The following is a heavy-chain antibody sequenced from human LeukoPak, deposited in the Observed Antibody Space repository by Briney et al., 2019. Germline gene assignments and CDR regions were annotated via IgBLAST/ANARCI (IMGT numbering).Heavy chain of an antibody. CDR1: GFTFSGYS. D-gene: IGHD1-1*01. J-gene: IGHJ4*02. CDR3: ARDSAGHDGFDY. CDR2: ISSSSSYI. Sequence: GGSLRLSCAASGFTFSGYSMNWVRQAPGKGLEWVSSISSSSSYIYYADSVKGRFTISRDNAKNSLYLQMNSLRAEDTAVYYCARDSAGHDGFDYWGQGTLVTVSS. V-gene: IGHV3-21*01.